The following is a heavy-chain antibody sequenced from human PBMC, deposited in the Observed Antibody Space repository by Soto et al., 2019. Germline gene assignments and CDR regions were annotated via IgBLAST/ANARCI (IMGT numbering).Heavy chain of an antibody. V-gene: IGHV1-18*01. Sequence: ASVKVSCKASGYTFTSYGISWVRQAPGQGLEWMGWISAYNGNTNYAQKLQGRVTMTTDTSTSTAYMELRSLRSDDTAVYYCARVMITFGGVIVVDYWGQGTLVTVSS. D-gene: IGHD3-16*02. CDR3: ARVMITFGGVIVVDY. CDR1: GYTFTSYG. CDR2: ISAYNGNT. J-gene: IGHJ4*02.